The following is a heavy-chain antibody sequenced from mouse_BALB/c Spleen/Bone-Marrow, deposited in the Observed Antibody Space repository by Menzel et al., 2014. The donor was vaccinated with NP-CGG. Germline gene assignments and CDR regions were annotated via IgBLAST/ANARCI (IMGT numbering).Heavy chain of an antibody. CDR2: IRSKSNNYAT. D-gene: IGHD1-1*01. V-gene: IGHV10-3*03. CDR1: GFTFNTYA. J-gene: IGHJ3*01. Sequence: EVKVVESGGGSVQPKGSLKLSCAASGFTFNTYAMHWVCQAPGKGLEWVARIRSKSNNYATYYADSVKDRFTISRDDSQSMLYLQMNNLKTEDTAMYYCVREDYGRGFAYWGQGTLVTVSA. CDR3: VREDYGRGFAY.